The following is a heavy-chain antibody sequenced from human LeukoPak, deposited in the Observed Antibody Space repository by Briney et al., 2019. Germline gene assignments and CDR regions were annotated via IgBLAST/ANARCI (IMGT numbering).Heavy chain of an antibody. V-gene: IGHV1-18*01. CDR3: ARDNPPAGGYCGGDCYSDY. CDR2: ISAYNGNT. J-gene: IGHJ4*02. Sequence: ASVKVSCKASGYTFTSYGISWVRQAPGQGVEWMGWISAYNGNTNYAQKLQGRVTMTTDTSTSTAYMELRSLRSDDTAVYYCARDNPPAGGYCGGDCYSDYWGQGTLVTVSS. D-gene: IGHD2-21*02. CDR1: GYTFTSYG.